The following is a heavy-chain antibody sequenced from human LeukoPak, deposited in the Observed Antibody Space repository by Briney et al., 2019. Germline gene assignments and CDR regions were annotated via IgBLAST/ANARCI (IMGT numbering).Heavy chain of an antibody. J-gene: IGHJ4*02. CDR2: IASKTDGGAT. Sequence: GGSLRLSCSASGLTVTNAWMYWVRQAPGEGLDWVGRIASKTDGGATDYAAPVKGRFTISRDDSKNTLNLQMNSLKTEDTAVYYCTTGIRGDWGQGTLVTVSS. V-gene: IGHV3-15*07. CDR3: TTGIRGD. D-gene: IGHD3-10*01. CDR1: GLTVTNAW.